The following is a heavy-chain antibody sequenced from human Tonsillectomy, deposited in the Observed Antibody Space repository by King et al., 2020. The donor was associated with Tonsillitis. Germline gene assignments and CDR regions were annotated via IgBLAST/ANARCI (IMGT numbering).Heavy chain of an antibody. CDR1: GFIFDDYA. J-gene: IGHJ4*02. V-gene: IGHV3-9*01. CDR2: ITWNSASI. Sequence: VQLVESGGGLVQPGRSLRLSCAASGFIFDDYAMHWVRQAPGKGLEWVSGITWNSASIGYADSVKGRFTISRDNAKNSLYLQMNSLRPEDTALYYCAKDKNYYDSSAGYFDYWGQGTLVTVSS. D-gene: IGHD3-22*01. CDR3: AKDKNYYDSSAGYFDY.